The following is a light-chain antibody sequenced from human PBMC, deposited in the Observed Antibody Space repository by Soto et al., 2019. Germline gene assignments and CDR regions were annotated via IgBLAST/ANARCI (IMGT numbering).Light chain of an antibody. J-gene: IGKJ4*01. CDR3: QKYDGAPLT. Sequence: DIQMTQSPSSLSASVGDRVTITCRASQGISSYLAWYQQKPGKVPKVLIYGASTLQSGVPSRFRGSGSGTDFTLTISILQPEDVATYYCQKYDGAPLTFGGGTKVEI. CDR2: GAS. V-gene: IGKV1-27*01. CDR1: QGISSY.